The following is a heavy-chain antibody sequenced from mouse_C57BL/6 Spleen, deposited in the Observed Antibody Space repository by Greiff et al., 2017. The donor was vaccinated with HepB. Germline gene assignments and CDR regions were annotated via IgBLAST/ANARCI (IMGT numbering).Heavy chain of an antibody. CDR2: IYPGDGDT. CDR1: GYAFSSSW. CDR3: ARGGGYYEAWFAY. D-gene: IGHD2-3*01. J-gene: IGHJ3*01. Sequence: VKLVESGPELVKPGASVKISCKASGYAFSSSWMNWVKQRPGKGLEWIGRIYPGDGDTNYNGKFKGKATLTADKSSSTAYMQLSSLTSEDSAVYFCARGGGYYEAWFAYWGQGTLVTVSA. V-gene: IGHV1-82*01.